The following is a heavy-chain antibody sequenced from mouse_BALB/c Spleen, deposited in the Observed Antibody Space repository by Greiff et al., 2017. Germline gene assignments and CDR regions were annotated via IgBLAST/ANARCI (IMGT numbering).Heavy chain of an antibody. V-gene: IGHV14-4*02. J-gene: IGHJ4*01. CDR2: IDPENGDT. CDR3: NAYYGPLN. D-gene: IGHD1-2*01. Sequence: VQLQQSGAELVRSGASVKLSCTASGFNIKDYYMHWVKQRPEQGLEWIGWIDPENGDTEYAPKFQGKATMTADTSSNTAYLQLSSLTSEDTAVYYCNAYYGPLNWGQGTSVTVSS. CDR1: GFNIKDYY.